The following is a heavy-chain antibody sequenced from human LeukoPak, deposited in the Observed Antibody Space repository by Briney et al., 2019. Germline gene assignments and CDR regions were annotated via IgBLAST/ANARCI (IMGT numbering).Heavy chain of an antibody. CDR1: GFTFSSYG. CDR2: IWYDGSNK. J-gene: IGHJ6*04. D-gene: IGHD2-15*01. CDR3: ARSCSGGSCYYYGMDV. V-gene: IGHV3-33*01. Sequence: GGSLRLTCAVSGFTFSSYGMHWVRQAPAKGLEGVAVIWYDGSNKYYADSVKGRFTISRDNSKNTLYLEMNSLRAEDTAVYYCARSCSGGSCYYYGMDVWGKGTTVTVSS.